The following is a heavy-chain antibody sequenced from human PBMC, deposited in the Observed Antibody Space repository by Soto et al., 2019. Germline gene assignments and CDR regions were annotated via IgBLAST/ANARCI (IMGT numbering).Heavy chain of an antibody. J-gene: IGHJ6*02. V-gene: IGHV1-69*06. D-gene: IGHD6-13*01. Sequence: GASVKVSCKASGGTFSSYAISWVRQAPGQGLEWMGEIIPIFGTANYAQKFQGRVTITADKSTSTAYMELSSLRSEDTAVYYCARDHIAVAGTYYYYYGMDVWGQGTTVTVSS. CDR1: GGTFSSYA. CDR2: IIPIFGTA. CDR3: ARDHIAVAGTYYYYYGMDV.